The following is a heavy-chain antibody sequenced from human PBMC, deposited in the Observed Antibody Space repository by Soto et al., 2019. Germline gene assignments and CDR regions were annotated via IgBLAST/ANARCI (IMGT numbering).Heavy chain of an antibody. CDR3: ASVYSSGWFDY. CDR1: GGSISSSSYY. Sequence: PSETLSLTCTVSGGSISSSSYYWGWIRQPPGKGLEWIGSIYYSGSTYYNPSLKSRVTISVDTSKNQFSLKLSSVTAADTAVYYCASVYSSGWFDYWGQGTLVTVSP. CDR2: IYYSGST. V-gene: IGHV4-39*01. D-gene: IGHD6-19*01. J-gene: IGHJ4*02.